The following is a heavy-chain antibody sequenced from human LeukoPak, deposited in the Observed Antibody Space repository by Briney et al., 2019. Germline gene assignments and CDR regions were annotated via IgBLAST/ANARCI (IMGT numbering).Heavy chain of an antibody. D-gene: IGHD3-22*01. Sequence: ASVKVSCKASGYTFTSYGISWVRQAPGQGLEWMGWISAYNGNTNYAQKLQGRVTMTTDTSTSTAYMGLRSLRSDDTAVYYCAQGAYDSSGYPLLDYWGQGTLVTVSS. CDR2: ISAYNGNT. CDR3: AQGAYDSSGYPLLDY. J-gene: IGHJ4*02. V-gene: IGHV1-18*01. CDR1: GYTFTSYG.